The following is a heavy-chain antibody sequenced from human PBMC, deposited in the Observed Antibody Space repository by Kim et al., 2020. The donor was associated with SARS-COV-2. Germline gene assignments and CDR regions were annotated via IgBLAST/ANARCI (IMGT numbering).Heavy chain of an antibody. CDR1: GGSFSGYY. CDR3: ARGDPNGDYANRQNPRVDY. CDR2: INHSGST. Sequence: SETLSLTCAVYGGSFSGYYWSWIRQPPGKGLEWIGEINHSGSTNYNPSLKSRVTITVDTSKNQFSLKLSSVTAADTAVYYCARGDPNGDYANRQNPRVDYWGQGTLVAVSS. D-gene: IGHD4-17*01. J-gene: IGHJ4*02. V-gene: IGHV4-34*01.